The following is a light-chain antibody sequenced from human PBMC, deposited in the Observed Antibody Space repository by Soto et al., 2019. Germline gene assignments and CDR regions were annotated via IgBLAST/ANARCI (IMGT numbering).Light chain of an antibody. Sequence: VMTQSPATLSVSPGERATLSCWASETVATNLAWYQQKPGQAPRLLISGASTRAAGISDRFRGSGSGTEFTLTISSLRSEDSALYYCNKYFEWPQMTFRPGMKVQIX. CDR2: GAS. V-gene: IGKV3-15*01. CDR1: ETVATN. J-gene: IGKJ1*01. CDR3: NKYFEWPQMT.